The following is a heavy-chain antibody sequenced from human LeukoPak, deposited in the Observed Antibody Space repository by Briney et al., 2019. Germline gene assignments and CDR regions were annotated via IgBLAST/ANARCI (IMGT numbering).Heavy chain of an antibody. Sequence: PGGSLRLSCAASGFTFSSYAMSWVRQALGKGLEWVSAISGSGGSTYYADSVKGRFTISRDSSKNTLYLQMSSLRAEDTAVYYCAKKRDRTAPLFDYWGQGALVTVSS. V-gene: IGHV3-23*01. CDR3: AKKRDRTAPLFDY. D-gene: IGHD1-14*01. CDR2: ISGSGGST. CDR1: GFTFSSYA. J-gene: IGHJ4*02.